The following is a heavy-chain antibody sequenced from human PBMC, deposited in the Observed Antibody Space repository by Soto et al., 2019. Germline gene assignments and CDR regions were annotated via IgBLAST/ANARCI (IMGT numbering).Heavy chain of an antibody. Sequence: HPGGSLRLSCAASGFTFSSYAMSWVRQAPGKGLEWVSAISGSGGSTYYADSVKGRFTISRDNSKNTLYLQMNSLRAEDTAVYYCAKGIAAAVHGLEHDEYFQHWGQGTLVTVSS. CDR2: ISGSGGST. D-gene: IGHD6-13*01. CDR1: GFTFSSYA. J-gene: IGHJ1*01. CDR3: AKGIAAAVHGLEHDEYFQH. V-gene: IGHV3-23*01.